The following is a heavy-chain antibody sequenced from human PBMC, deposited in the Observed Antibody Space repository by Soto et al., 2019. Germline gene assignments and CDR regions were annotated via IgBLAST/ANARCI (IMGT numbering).Heavy chain of an antibody. V-gene: IGHV3-33*01. CDR1: GFTFSSYG. D-gene: IGHD5-12*01. CDR2: IWYDGSNK. Sequence: QVQLVESGGGVVQPGRSLRLSCAASGFTFSSYGMHWVRQAPGKGLEWGAVIWYDGSNKYYADSVKGRFTISRDNSKNTLYLQMNSLRAEDTAVYYCARAEYSGYDRYFDYWGQGTLVTVSS. J-gene: IGHJ4*02. CDR3: ARAEYSGYDRYFDY.